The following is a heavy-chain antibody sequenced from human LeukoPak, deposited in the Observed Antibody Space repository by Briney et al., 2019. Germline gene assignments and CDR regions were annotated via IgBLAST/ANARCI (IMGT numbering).Heavy chain of an antibody. D-gene: IGHD3-22*01. Sequence: SETLSLTCTVSGGSISSYHWSRIRQPPGKGLEWIGYFYYSGSTNYNPSLKSRVTISVDTSKNQFSLKLSSVTAADTAVYYCARRGDSSGYYVFDYWGQGTLVTVSS. CDR3: ARRGDSSGYYVFDY. CDR2: FYYSGST. J-gene: IGHJ4*02. V-gene: IGHV4-59*08. CDR1: GGSISSYH.